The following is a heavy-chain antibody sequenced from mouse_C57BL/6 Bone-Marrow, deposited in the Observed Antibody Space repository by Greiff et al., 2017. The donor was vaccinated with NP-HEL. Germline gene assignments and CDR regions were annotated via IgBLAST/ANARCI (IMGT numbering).Heavy chain of an antibody. Sequence: EVKLQQSGPVLVKPGASVKMSCKASGYTFTDYYMNWVKQSHGKSLEWIGVINPYNGGTSYNQKFKGKATLTVDKSSSTAYMELNSLTSEDSAVYYGASNSNYAAWFAYWGQGTLVTVSA. CDR3: ASNSNYAAWFAY. D-gene: IGHD2-5*01. CDR2: INPYNGGT. J-gene: IGHJ3*01. V-gene: IGHV1-19*01. CDR1: GYTFTDYY.